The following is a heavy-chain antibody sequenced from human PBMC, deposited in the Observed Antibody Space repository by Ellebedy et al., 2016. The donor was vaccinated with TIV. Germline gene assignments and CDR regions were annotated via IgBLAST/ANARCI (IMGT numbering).Heavy chain of an antibody. CDR2: ISSDTLTT. J-gene: IGHJ4*02. D-gene: IGHD5-24*01. CDR1: GFTFSNFN. CDR3: ARDMGRWLQFLGF. Sequence: GGSLRLSCAASGFTFSNFNIIWVRQAPGKGLEWISYISSDTLTTEYADSVKGRFTIPRDNAKNSVYLQMKSLRAEDTAVYFCARDMGRWLQFLGFWGQGTLVTVSS. V-gene: IGHV3-48*04.